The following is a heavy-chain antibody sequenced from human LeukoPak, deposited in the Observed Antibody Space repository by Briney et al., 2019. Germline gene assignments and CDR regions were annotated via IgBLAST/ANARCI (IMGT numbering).Heavy chain of an antibody. CDR3: ARDGDSGGYYYGPFDK. D-gene: IGHD3-22*01. V-gene: IGHV3-48*04. CDR1: GFTFSLFG. CDR2: ISSSRRTI. J-gene: IGHJ4*02. Sequence: GGSLRLSCAASGFTFSLFGMTWVRQAPGKGLEWISYISSSRRTINYADSVKGRFTISRDNAKNSLYLQMNNLRAEDTAVYYCARDGDSGGYYYGPFDKWGEGTLVTVSS.